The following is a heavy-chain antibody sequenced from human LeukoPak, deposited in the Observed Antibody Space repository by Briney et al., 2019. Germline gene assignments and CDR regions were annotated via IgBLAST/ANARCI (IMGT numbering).Heavy chain of an antibody. CDR1: GGSISSSSYY. J-gene: IGHJ4*02. CDR3: ANPPTVTSFDY. V-gene: IGHV4-61*02. D-gene: IGHD4-11*01. CDR2: IYTSGST. Sequence: SETLSLTCTVSGGSISSSSYYWSWIRQPAGKGLEWIGRIYTSGSTNYNPSLKSRVTISVDTSKNQFSLKLSSVTAADTAVYYCANPPTVTSFDYWGQGTLVAVSS.